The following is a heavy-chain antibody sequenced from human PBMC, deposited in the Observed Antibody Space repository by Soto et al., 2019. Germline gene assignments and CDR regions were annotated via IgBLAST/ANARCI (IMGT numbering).Heavy chain of an antibody. D-gene: IGHD6-6*01. J-gene: IGHJ6*02. CDR3: ARMYSRSSENLIYYYYGMDV. CDR2: IYYSGST. V-gene: IGHV4-31*03. Sequence: SETLSLTCTVSGGSISSGGYYWSWIRQHPGKGLEWIGYIYYSGSTYYNPSLKSRVTISVDTSKNQFSLKLSSVTAADTAVYYCARMYSRSSENLIYYYYGMDVWGQGTTATVCS. CDR1: GGSISSGGYY.